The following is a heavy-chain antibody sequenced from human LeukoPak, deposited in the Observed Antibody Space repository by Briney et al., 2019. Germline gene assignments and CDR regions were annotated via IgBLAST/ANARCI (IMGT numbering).Heavy chain of an antibody. CDR2: ISSSGSTI. Sequence: GGSLRLSCAASGFTSSSYEMNWVRQAPGKGLEWVSYISSSGSTIYYADSVKGRFTISRDNAKNSLYLQMNSLRAEDTAVYYCARGHSCSGGSCFFDYWGQGTLVTVSS. D-gene: IGHD2-15*01. J-gene: IGHJ4*02. CDR3: ARGHSCSGGSCFFDY. CDR1: GFTSSSYE. V-gene: IGHV3-48*03.